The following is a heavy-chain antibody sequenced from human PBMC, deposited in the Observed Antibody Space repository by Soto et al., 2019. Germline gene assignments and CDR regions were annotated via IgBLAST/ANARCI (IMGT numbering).Heavy chain of an antibody. Sequence: QLQLQESGPGLVKPSETLSLSCTVSGGPITSSGHYWAWIRQPPGKGLEWIGSIYYSARKYYNPSFKSRVTMAVDTSKNQFSLKLASVTAADTAVYYCARVLRFLEWVGDFDYWGQGTLVTVSS. D-gene: IGHD3-3*01. CDR3: ARVLRFLEWVGDFDY. V-gene: IGHV4-39*01. CDR1: GGPITSSGHY. J-gene: IGHJ4*02. CDR2: IYYSARK.